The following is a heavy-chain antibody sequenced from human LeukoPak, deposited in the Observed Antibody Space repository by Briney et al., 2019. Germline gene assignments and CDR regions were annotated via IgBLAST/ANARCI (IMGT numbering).Heavy chain of an antibody. Sequence: SETLSLTCAVYGGSFSGYYWSWIRQPPGKGLEWIGEINHSGSTNYNPSLKSRVTISVDTSKNQFSLKLSSVTAADTAVYYCARGPGLTSAIYWGQGTLVTVSS. V-gene: IGHV4-34*01. D-gene: IGHD3-9*01. CDR3: ARGPGLTSAIY. CDR1: GGSFSGYY. CDR2: INHSGST. J-gene: IGHJ4*02.